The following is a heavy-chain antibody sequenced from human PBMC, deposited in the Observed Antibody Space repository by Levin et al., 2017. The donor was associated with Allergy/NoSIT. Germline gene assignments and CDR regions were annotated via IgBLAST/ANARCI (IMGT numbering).Heavy chain of an antibody. CDR2: IISISGTT. D-gene: IGHD2-15*01. CDR1: GGSFTNYA. Sequence: SVKVSCKPSGGSFTNYAINWVRQAPGQGLEWMGAIISISGTTNYAQKFQGRLTITADESTRTGYMELRSLRSEDTAVYYCTGVSYCSGATCLNWFAPWGHGTLVTVSS. V-gene: IGHV1-69*13. CDR3: TGVSYCSGATCLNWFAP. J-gene: IGHJ5*02.